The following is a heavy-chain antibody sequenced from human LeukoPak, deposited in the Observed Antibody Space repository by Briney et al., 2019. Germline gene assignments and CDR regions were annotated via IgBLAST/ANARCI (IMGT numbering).Heavy chain of an antibody. Sequence: PSETLPLTCTVSGGSISSYYWSWIRQPPGKGQEWIGYIYYSGSTNYNPSLKSRVTISVDTSKNQFSLKLSSVTAADTAVYYCARGMGGYSYVWAFDYWGQGTLVTVSS. J-gene: IGHJ4*02. CDR1: GGSISSYY. CDR3: ARGMGGYSYVWAFDY. V-gene: IGHV4-59*01. D-gene: IGHD5-18*01. CDR2: IYYSGST.